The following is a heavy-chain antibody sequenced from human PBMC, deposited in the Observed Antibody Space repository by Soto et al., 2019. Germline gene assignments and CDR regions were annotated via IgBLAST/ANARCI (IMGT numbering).Heavy chain of an antibody. D-gene: IGHD2-21*01. CDR3: ATSMRHTLDP. CDR2: INQDGSDK. Sequence: EMQVVESGGGLVQPGGSLRLSCAASGFTFGSHWMTWVRQVPGKGLEWVANINQDGSDKYYVDSVKGRFTISRDNAKNSLYLQMNSLRVEDTAGYYCATSMRHTLDPWGQGTLVTVSP. CDR1: GFTFGSHW. J-gene: IGHJ5*02. V-gene: IGHV3-7*01.